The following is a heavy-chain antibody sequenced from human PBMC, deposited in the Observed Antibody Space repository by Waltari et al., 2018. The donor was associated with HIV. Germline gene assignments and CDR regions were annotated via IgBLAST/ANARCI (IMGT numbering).Heavy chain of an antibody. CDR2: IKQDGREK. CDR3: ARARHNSGSYYPHFDY. J-gene: IGHJ4*02. V-gene: IGHV3-7*01. CDR1: GFTFSSYW. Sequence: EVQLVESGGGLVQPGGSLRLSCAASGFTFSSYWMTWVRQAPGKGLEWVANIKQDGREKYYVDSVKGRFTISRDNAKNSLYLQMNSLRADDTAVYYCARARHNSGSYYPHFDYWGQGILVTVS. D-gene: IGHD1-26*01.